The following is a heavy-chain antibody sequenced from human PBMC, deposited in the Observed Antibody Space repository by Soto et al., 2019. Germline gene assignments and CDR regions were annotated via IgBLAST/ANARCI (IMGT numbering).Heavy chain of an antibody. J-gene: IGHJ6*02. V-gene: IGHV3-23*01. Sequence: PGGSLRLSCAASGFTFSSYAMSWVRQAPGKGLEWVSAISGSGGSTYYADSVKGRFTISRDNSKNTLYLQMNSLRAEDTAVYYCAKDSSGYYYDSSGYYKWFVDYYYYGMDVWGQGTTVTVSS. CDR1: GFTFSSYA. CDR3: AKDSSGYYYDSSGYYKWFVDYYYYGMDV. D-gene: IGHD3-22*01. CDR2: ISGSGGST.